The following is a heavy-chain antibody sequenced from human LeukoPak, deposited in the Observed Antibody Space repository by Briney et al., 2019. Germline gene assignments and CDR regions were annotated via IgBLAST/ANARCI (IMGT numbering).Heavy chain of an antibody. CDR2: LSGRGGGI. J-gene: IGHJ4*02. V-gene: IGHV3-23*01. CDR1: GITLSNYG. Sequence: PGGSLRLSCAVSGITLSNYGMRGVRQAPGKGLEWVAGLSGRGGGINYADSVQGRFTISRDSPKNTLYLQMNSLSAEDTAMYFCANRGVVIRVFLVGFHKEAYYFNSYGQGALVTVSS. D-gene: IGHD2-21*01. CDR3: ANRGVVIRVFLVGFHKEAYYFNS.